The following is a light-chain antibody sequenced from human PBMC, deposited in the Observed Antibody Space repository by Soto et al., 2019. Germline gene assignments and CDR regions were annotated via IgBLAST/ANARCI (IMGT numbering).Light chain of an antibody. Sequence: EIVMTQSPATPSVSPGERATLSCRASQSVSSNLAWYQQKPGQAPRLLIYGASTRAAGILARFSGSDSGTEFTLTISSLQSEDFAVYYCQQYNNWPWAFGQRTKLEIK. V-gene: IGKV3-15*01. CDR1: QSVSSN. J-gene: IGKJ2*01. CDR2: GAS. CDR3: QQYNNWPWA.